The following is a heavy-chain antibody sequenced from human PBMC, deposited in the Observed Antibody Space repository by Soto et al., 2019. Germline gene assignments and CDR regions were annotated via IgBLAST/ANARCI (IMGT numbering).Heavy chain of an antibody. V-gene: IGHV4-4*07. D-gene: IGHD2-2*01. CDR1: GGSISSYY. CDR2: IYTSGST. CDR3: ARACSSNSCYDVFDY. Sequence: LSLTWTVSGGSISSYYWSWILQPAGKGLEWIGRIYTSGSTNYNPSLKSRVTMSVDTSKNQFSLKLSSVTAADTAVYYCARACSSNSCYDVFDYWGQGILVTGSS. J-gene: IGHJ4*02.